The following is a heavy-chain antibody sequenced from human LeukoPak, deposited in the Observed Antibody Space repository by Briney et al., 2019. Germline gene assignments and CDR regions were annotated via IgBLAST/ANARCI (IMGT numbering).Heavy chain of an antibody. J-gene: IGHJ6*03. D-gene: IGHD4-17*01. CDR2: ISGSGGST. V-gene: IGHV3-23*01. Sequence: GGSLRLSCAASGFTFSSYAMSWVRQAPGKGLEWVSAISGSGGSTYYADSVKGRFTTSRDNSKNTLYLQMNSLRAEDTAVYYCAKGSTVIRYYYYYYMDVWGKGTTVTVSS. CDR1: GFTFSSYA. CDR3: AKGSTVIRYYYYYYMDV.